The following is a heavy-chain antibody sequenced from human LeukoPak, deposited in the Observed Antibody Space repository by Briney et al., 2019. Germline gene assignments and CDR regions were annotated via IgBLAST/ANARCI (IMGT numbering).Heavy chain of an antibody. CDR1: GFTFSNYA. Sequence: GGSLRLSCAASGFTFSNYAMNWVRQAPGKGLEWVSGISDSGGSTHYADSVKGRFTISRDNSKNTLYLQMNGLRAEDMAVYFCAKGGSGSFXHYFDYWGQGTLVTVSS. J-gene: IGHJ4*02. V-gene: IGHV3-23*01. CDR2: ISDSGGST. D-gene: IGHD3-10*01. CDR3: AKGGSGSFXHYFDY.